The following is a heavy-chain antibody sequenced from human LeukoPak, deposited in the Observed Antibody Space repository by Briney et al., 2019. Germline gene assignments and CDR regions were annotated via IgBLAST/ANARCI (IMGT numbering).Heavy chain of an antibody. CDR2: IYYSGST. V-gene: IGHV4-59*12. Sequence: SETLSLTCTVSGGSISSYYWSWIRQPPGKGLEWIGYIYYSGSTNYNPSLKSRVTISVDTSKNQFSLKLSSVTAADTAVYYCARWEAVAGTGGYWGQGTLVTVSS. CDR3: ARWEAVAGTGGY. D-gene: IGHD6-19*01. J-gene: IGHJ4*02. CDR1: GGSISSYY.